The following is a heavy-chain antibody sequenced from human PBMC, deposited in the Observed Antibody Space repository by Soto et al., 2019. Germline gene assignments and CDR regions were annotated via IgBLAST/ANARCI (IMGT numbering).Heavy chain of an antibody. D-gene: IGHD6-6*01. Sequence: GGSLRLSCAASGFTFSSYAMHWVRQAPGKGLVWVSAISGSCGSTYYADSVKGRFTMSRDNSKNTLYLQMNSLRAEDTAVYYCAKMGYKIAAPVHFDYWGQGTLVTVSS. V-gene: IGHV3-23*01. CDR2: ISGSCGST. CDR3: AKMGYKIAAPVHFDY. J-gene: IGHJ4*02. CDR1: GFTFSSYA.